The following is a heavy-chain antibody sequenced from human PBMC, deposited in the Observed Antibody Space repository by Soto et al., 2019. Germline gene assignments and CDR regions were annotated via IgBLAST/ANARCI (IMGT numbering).Heavy chain of an antibody. CDR3: ARGRGPDY. CDR2: INHSGST. J-gene: IGHJ4*02. CDR1: GGSFSGYY. Sequence: QVQLQQWGAGLLKPSETLSLTCAVYGGSFSGYYWSWTRQPPGKGLEWIGEINHSGSTNYNPSLKRRVTISVDTSKNQFSLKLSSVTAADTAVYYCARGRGPDYWGQGTLVTVSS. V-gene: IGHV4-34*01.